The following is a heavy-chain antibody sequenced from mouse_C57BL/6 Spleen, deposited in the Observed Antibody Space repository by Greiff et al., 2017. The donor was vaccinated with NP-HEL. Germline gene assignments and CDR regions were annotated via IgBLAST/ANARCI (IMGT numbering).Heavy chain of an antibody. V-gene: IGHV1-61*01. J-gene: IGHJ1*03. CDR1: GYTFTSYW. D-gene: IGHD1-1*01. CDR2: IYPSDSET. CDR3: ARRGGYYGTDWYFDV. Sequence: VKLQQPGAELVRPGSSVKLSCKASGYTFTSYWMDWVKQRPGQGLEWIGNIYPSDSETHYNQKFKDKATLTVDKSSSTAYMQLSSLTSEDSAVYYCARRGGYYGTDWYFDVWGTGTTVTVSS.